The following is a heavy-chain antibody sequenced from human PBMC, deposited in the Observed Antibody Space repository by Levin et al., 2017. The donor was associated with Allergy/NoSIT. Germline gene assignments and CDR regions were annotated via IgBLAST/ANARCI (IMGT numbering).Heavy chain of an antibody. D-gene: IGHD2-15*01. J-gene: IGHJ2*01. Sequence: ASVKVSCKASGYTFTGNYMHWVRQAPGRGLEWMGWLNPNSGGRNYAQEFQGRVTMTRDTSTSTAYMELSRLRSDDTAVYYCARDRGGGYCSGGSCYSLYFDLWGRGTLVTVSS. CDR3: ARDRGGGYCSGGSCYSLYFDL. V-gene: IGHV1-2*02. CDR1: GYTFTGNY. CDR2: LNPNSGGR.